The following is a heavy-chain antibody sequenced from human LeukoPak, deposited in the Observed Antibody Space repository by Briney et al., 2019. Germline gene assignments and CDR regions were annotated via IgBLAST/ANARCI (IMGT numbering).Heavy chain of an antibody. CDR2: IWYDGSNK. J-gene: IGHJ6*02. CDR3: ARGGRSTWHGMDV. CDR1: GFTFSTYG. V-gene: IGHV3-33*01. Sequence: GGSLRLSCEASGFTFSTYGMHWGRQALGKGLEWVAVIWYDGSNKNYADTVKGRFTISRDNSKNTLYLQMNSLRAEDTAVYYCARGGRSTWHGMDVWGQGTTVTLSS. D-gene: IGHD1-14*01.